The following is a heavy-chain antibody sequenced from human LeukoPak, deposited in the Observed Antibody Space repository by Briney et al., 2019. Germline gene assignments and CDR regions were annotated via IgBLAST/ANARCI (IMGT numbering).Heavy chain of an antibody. CDR3: ARYRHGSGTYNYYGMDV. CDR1: GYTFITYY. CDR2: INPSGGST. D-gene: IGHD3-10*01. V-gene: IGHV1-46*01. Sequence: ASVKVSCKASGYTFITYYMHWVRQPPGQGLEWLGIINPSGGSTSYAQKFQGRVTITIDTSTSTVYMEVSSLRSEDTAVYYCARYRHGSGTYNYYGMDVWGQGTAVTVSS. J-gene: IGHJ6*02.